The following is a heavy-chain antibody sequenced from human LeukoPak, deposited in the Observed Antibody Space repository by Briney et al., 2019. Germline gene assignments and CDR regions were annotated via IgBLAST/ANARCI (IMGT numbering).Heavy chain of an antibody. CDR2: ISSSSSYI. D-gene: IGHD1-26*01. V-gene: IGHV3-21*01. Sequence: GGSLRLSCAASGFTFSSYNINWVRQAPGKGLEWVSSISSSSSYIYYADSVKGRFTISRDNAKNSLYLQMNSLRAEDTAVYYCARTGGSYPYYFEYWGQGTLVTVSS. CDR1: GFTFSSYN. CDR3: ARTGGSYPYYFEY. J-gene: IGHJ4*02.